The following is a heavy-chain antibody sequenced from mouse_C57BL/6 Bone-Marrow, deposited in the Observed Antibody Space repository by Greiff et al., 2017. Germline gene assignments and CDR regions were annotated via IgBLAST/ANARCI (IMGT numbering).Heavy chain of an antibody. Sequence: QVQLQQPGAELVKPGASVKLSCKASGYTFTSYWMQWVKQRPGQGLEWIGEIDPSDSYTNYNQKFKGKATLTVDTSSSTAYMQLSRLTSEDSAVYYCASDGITTVVATDWYFDVWGTGTTVTVSS. CDR2: IDPSDSYT. V-gene: IGHV1-50*01. J-gene: IGHJ1*03. CDR1: GYTFTSYW. D-gene: IGHD1-1*01. CDR3: ASDGITTVVATDWYFDV.